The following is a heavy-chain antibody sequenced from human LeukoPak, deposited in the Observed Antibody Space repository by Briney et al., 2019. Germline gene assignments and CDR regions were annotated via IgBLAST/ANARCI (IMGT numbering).Heavy chain of an antibody. V-gene: IGHV1-69*04. J-gene: IGHJ6*02. D-gene: IGHD5-24*01. Sequence: GVSVKVCCKASGGTFSTYAITWVRQAPGQGLEWMGRILPIFDMANYVQKFQGRVTITADTSTRTAYMELSSLRSDDTAVYYCARDGGWLQTQNHYYYHGMDVWGQGTTVTVSS. CDR3: ARDGGWLQTQNHYYYHGMDV. CDR2: ILPIFDMA. CDR1: GGTFSTYA.